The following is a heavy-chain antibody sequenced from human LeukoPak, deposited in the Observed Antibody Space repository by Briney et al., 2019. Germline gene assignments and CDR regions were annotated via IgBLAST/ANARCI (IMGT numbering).Heavy chain of an antibody. V-gene: IGHV4-59*01. D-gene: IGHD2-8*01. Sequence: SETLSLTCTVSGGSISSYYWSWIRQPPGKGLEWIGYNYYSGSTNYNPSLKSRVTISVDTSKNQFSLKLSSVTAADTAVYYCARAFNGGARYFDYWGQGTLVTVSS. CDR1: GGSISSYY. J-gene: IGHJ4*02. CDR2: NYYSGST. CDR3: ARAFNGGARYFDY.